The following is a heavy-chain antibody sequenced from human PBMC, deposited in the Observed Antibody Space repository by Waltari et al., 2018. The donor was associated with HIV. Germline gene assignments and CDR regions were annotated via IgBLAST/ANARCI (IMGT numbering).Heavy chain of an antibody. Sequence: QVHLLQPGAELIKPGASVKVTCKSPRHPCHRNDINWVRQVPGHGREWMGWMSPTSGKTGYEQPFEGRVTMTRNIFTNTVFLELRSLRPHDTGIYYCAAARPGALFGDSWGQGTLVNVSS. J-gene: IGHJ5*02. CDR1: RHPCHRND. V-gene: IGHV1-8*02. D-gene: IGHD3-16*01. CDR2: MSPTSGKT. CDR3: AAARPGALFGDS.